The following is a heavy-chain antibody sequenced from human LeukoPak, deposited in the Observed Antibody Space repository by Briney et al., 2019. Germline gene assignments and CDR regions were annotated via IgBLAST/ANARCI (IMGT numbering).Heavy chain of an antibody. V-gene: IGHV3-30*02. CDR1: GFTFSSYG. D-gene: IGHD6-13*01. CDR3: AKAISLAHGMDV. J-gene: IGHJ6*04. CDR2: IRSDGSNQ. Sequence: PGGSLRLSCAASGFTFSSYGMHWVRQAPGKGLEWVAVIRSDGSNQYYADSVKGRFTISRDNSKNTLYLQMNSLRAEDTAVYYCAKAISLAHGMDVWGKGTTVTISS.